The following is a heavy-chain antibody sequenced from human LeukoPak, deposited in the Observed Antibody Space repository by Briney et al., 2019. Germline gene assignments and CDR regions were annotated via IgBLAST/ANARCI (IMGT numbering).Heavy chain of an antibody. CDR2: ISGSGGST. J-gene: IGHJ3*02. D-gene: IGHD3-9*01. Sequence: PGGSLRLSCAASGFTFSSYAMSWVRQAPGKGLEWDSAISGSGGSTYYADSVKGRFTISRDNSKNTLYLQMNSLRAEDTAVYYCAKDRGYDILTAFDAFDIWGQGTMVTVSS. CDR3: AKDRGYDILTAFDAFDI. CDR1: GFTFSSYA. V-gene: IGHV3-23*01.